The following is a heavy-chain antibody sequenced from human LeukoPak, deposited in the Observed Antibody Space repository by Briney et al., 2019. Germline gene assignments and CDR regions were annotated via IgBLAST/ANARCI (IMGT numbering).Heavy chain of an antibody. J-gene: IGHJ4*02. V-gene: IGHV3-21*01. CDR1: GFTFSSYS. CDR2: ISSSSSYI. Sequence: GGSPRLSCAASGFTFSSYSMNWVRQAPGKGLEWVSSISSSSSYIYYADSVKGRFTISRDNAKNSLYLQMNSLRAEDTAVYYCASEVQWLVRGVYYFDYWGQGTLVTVSS. D-gene: IGHD6-19*01. CDR3: ASEVQWLVRGVYYFDY.